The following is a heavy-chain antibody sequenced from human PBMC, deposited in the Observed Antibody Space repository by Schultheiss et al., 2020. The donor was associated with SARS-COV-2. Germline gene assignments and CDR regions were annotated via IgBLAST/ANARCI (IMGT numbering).Heavy chain of an antibody. V-gene: IGHV1-18*01. D-gene: IGHD6-19*01. CDR1: GGTFSSYA. CDR2: ISAYNGNT. CDR3: ARKGSSGWYFYYYYGMDV. J-gene: IGHJ6*02. Sequence: ASVKVSCKASGGTFSSYAISWVRQAPGQGLEWMGWISAYNGNTNYAQKLQGRVTMTTDTSTSTAYMELRSLRSDDTAVYYCARKGSSGWYFYYYYGMDVWGQGTTVTVSS.